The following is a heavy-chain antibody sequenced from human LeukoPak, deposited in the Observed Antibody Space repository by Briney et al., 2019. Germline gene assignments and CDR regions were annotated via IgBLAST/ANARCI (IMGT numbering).Heavy chain of an antibody. CDR3: AKDWTSHNGVYDCLDF. Sequence: GGSLRLSCAVSGITLSNYGMTWVRQAPGKGPEWVATIGGPAETFYADSVKGRFTISRDNSRNTLYLQMNSLRAEDSALYYCAKDWTSHNGVYDCLDFWGQGTRVTVSS. D-gene: IGHD3-16*01. CDR1: GITLSNYG. CDR2: IGGPAET. J-gene: IGHJ4*02. V-gene: IGHV3-23*01.